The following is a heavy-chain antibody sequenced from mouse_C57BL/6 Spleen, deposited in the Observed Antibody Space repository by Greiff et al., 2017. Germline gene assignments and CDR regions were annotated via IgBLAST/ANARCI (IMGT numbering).Heavy chain of an antibody. D-gene: IGHD1-1*01. CDR3: ARERSITTIVAGEFDY. CDR2: ISYDGSN. J-gene: IGHJ2*01. CDR1: GYSITSGYY. V-gene: IGHV3-6*01. Sequence: DVQLQESGPGLVKPSQSLSLTCSVTGYSITSGYYWNWIRQFPGNKLEWMGYISYDGSNNYNPSLKNRISITRDTSKNQFFLKLNSVTTEDTATYYCARERSITTIVAGEFDYWGQGTTLTVSS.